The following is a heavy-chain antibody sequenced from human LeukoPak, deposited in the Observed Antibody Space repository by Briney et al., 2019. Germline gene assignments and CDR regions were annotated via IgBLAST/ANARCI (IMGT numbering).Heavy chain of an antibody. V-gene: IGHV3-23*01. D-gene: IGHD4-23*01. Sequence: GGSLRLSCAASGVTFSSYAMSWVRQAPGKGLEWVSAIINSGGRTYYADSVKGRFTISRDNSRNTLYLQMNSLRAEDMALYYCAKDTEVTPGSHFDYWGQGTLVTVSS. CDR2: IINSGGRT. J-gene: IGHJ4*02. CDR3: AKDTEVTPGSHFDY. CDR1: GVTFSSYA.